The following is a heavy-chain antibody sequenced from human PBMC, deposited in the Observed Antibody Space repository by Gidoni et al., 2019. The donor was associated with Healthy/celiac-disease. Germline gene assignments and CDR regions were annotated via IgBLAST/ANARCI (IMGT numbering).Heavy chain of an antibody. CDR1: GYTFTGYY. D-gene: IGHD2-2*01. J-gene: IGHJ4*02. CDR3: ARDEYCSSTSCAPYYFDY. Sequence: QVQLVQSGAEVKKPGASVKVSCTASGYTFTGYYMHWVRQAPGQGLEWMGWINPNSGGTNYAQKFQGRVTMTRDTSISTAYMELSRLRSDDTAVYYCARDEYCSSTSCAPYYFDYWGQGTLVTVSS. V-gene: IGHV1-2*02. CDR2: INPNSGGT.